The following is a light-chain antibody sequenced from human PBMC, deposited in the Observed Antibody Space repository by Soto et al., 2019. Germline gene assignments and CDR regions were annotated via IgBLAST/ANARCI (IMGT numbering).Light chain of an antibody. CDR3: QQRSTWLT. J-gene: IGKJ4*01. CDR2: NAS. Sequence: EIVLTQSPATLSLSPGERATLPCRASQNIGITLAWYQQKSGQAPRLIIYNASNRAGGIPARFSASGSGTDFTLTISSLEPEDFAVYHCQQRSTWLTFGGGTRVEIK. CDR1: QNIGIT. V-gene: IGKV3-11*01.